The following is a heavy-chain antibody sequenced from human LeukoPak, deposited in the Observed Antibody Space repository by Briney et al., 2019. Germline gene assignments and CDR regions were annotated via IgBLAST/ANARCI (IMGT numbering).Heavy chain of an antibody. Sequence: SETLSLTCAVYGESFSGYYWSWIRQPAGKGLEWIGRIYISGSTNYSPSLKSRVTIALDTSKNEFSLRLSSVTAADTAVYYCARVGYGYYVDYWGQGTLVTVSS. J-gene: IGHJ4*02. CDR3: ARVGYGYYVDY. V-gene: IGHV4-59*10. D-gene: IGHD5-18*01. CDR2: IYISGST. CDR1: GESFSGYY.